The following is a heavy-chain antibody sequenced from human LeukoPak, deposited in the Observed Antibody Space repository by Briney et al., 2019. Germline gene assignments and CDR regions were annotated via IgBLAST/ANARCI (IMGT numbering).Heavy chain of an antibody. D-gene: IGHD5-18*01. Sequence: SETLSLTCAVYGGSFSGYYWSWIRQPPGKGLEWIGEINHSGSTNHNPSLKSRVTISVDTSKNQFSLKLSSVTAADTAVYYCARGGGQLWFYWFDPWGQGTLVTVSS. J-gene: IGHJ5*02. CDR1: GGSFSGYY. CDR3: ARGGGQLWFYWFDP. V-gene: IGHV4-34*01. CDR2: INHSGST.